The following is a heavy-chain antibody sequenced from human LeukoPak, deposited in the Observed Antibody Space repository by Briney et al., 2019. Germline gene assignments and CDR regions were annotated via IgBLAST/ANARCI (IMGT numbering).Heavy chain of an antibody. CDR2: IYYSGST. D-gene: IGHD3-10*01. CDR3: ARGQRVRGVILNGLKPGYGMDV. Sequence: SETLSLTCTVSGGSISSYYWSWIRQPPGKGLEWIGYIYYSGSTNYNPSLKSRVTISVDTSKNQFSLKLSSVTAADTAVYYCARGQRVRGVILNGLKPGYGMDVWGQGTTVTVSS. V-gene: IGHV4-59*12. CDR1: GGSISSYY. J-gene: IGHJ6*02.